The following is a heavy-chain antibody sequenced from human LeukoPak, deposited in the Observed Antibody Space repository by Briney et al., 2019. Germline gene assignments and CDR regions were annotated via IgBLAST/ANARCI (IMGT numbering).Heavy chain of an antibody. D-gene: IGHD5-18*01. Sequence: PVGSLRLSCAASGFTFSGSAMHWVRQASGKGLEWVGRIRSKANSYATAYAASVKGRFTISRDDSKNTAYLQMNSLKTEDTAVYYCTRHVDTAMVEGIDFDYWGQGTLVTVSS. J-gene: IGHJ4*02. CDR1: GFTFSGSA. V-gene: IGHV3-73*01. CDR3: TRHVDTAMVEGIDFDY. CDR2: IRSKANSYAT.